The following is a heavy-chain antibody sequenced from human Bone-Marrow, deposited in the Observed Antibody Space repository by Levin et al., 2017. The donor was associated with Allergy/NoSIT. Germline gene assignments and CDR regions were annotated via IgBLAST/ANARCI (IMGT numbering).Heavy chain of an antibody. Sequence: PSETLSLTCTVSGGSISSSAYYWSWIRQSPGKGLEWIASMYYGGITYYNPSLKNRVTISINTSKSQFSLRLSSVTAADTAMYYCAKTFDHGDNWFDPWGQGTQVTVSS. V-gene: IGHV4-39*07. D-gene: IGHD4-17*01. CDR2: MYYGGIT. CDR1: GGSISSSAYY. J-gene: IGHJ5*02. CDR3: AKTFDHGDNWFDP.